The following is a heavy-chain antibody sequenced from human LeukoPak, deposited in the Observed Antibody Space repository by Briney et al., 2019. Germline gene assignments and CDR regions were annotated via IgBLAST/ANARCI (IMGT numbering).Heavy chain of an antibody. D-gene: IGHD6-13*01. J-gene: IGHJ4*02. Sequence: GGSLRLSCAASGFTFSSYGMHWVRQAPGKGLEWVAFIRYDGSNKYYADSVKGRFTISRDNSKNTLYLQMNSLRAEDTAVYYCAKDQSYSSSWHYFDYWGQGTLVTVSS. CDR3: AKDQSYSSSWHYFDY. CDR2: IRYDGSNK. CDR1: GFTFSSYG. V-gene: IGHV3-30*02.